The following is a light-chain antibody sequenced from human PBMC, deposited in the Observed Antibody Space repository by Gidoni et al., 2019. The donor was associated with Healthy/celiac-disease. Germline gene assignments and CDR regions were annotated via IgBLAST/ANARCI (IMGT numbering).Light chain of an antibody. CDR1: QSVSSY. CDR3: QQRSNWPT. CDR2: DAS. Sequence: EIVLTQSPATLSLSPGERATLSCRASQSVSSYLAWYQQKPGQAPRLLIYDASNRATCIPARFSGSGSGTDFTLTISSLEPEDFAVYYCQQRSNWPTFGGGTKVKIK. V-gene: IGKV3-11*01. J-gene: IGKJ4*01.